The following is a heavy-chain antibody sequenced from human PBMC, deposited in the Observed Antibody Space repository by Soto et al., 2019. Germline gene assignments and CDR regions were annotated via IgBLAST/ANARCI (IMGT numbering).Heavy chain of an antibody. V-gene: IGHV1-18*01. CDR1: GYTFTSYG. D-gene: IGHD2-15*01. Sequence: QVQLVQSGAEVKKPGASVKVSCKASGYTFTSYGISWVRQAPGQGLEWMGWISAYNGNTNYAQKLQGRVTMTTGTPTSTAYMELRSLRSDDTAVDYWASGGLDCSGGSCYSGPDYWGQGTLVTVSS. J-gene: IGHJ4*02. CDR2: ISAYNGNT. CDR3: ASGGLDCSGGSCYSGPDY.